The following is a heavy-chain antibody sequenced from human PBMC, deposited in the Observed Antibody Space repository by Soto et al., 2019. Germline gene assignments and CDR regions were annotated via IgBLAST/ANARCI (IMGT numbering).Heavy chain of an antibody. CDR1: GFTFSNYW. D-gene: IGHD1-26*01. CDR3: AMVMWASRRNDPDY. Sequence: DVQLVESGGGLVQPGGSLRLSCAASGFTFSNYWMSWVRQPPGKGLEWVANIRQDSIDKNYVDSVKGRFTISRDNAQNSLYLQMDYLRAEDTAVYYCAMVMWASRRNDPDYWGQGTLVTVSS. V-gene: IGHV3-7*04. CDR2: IRQDSIDK. J-gene: IGHJ4*02.